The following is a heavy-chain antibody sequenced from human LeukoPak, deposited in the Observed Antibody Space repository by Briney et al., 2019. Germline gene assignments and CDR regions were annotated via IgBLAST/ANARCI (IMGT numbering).Heavy chain of an antibody. CDR3: AREVLDRRRPYFYYYYMDV. CDR2: ISGSGGST. Sequence: GGSLRLSCAASGFTFSSYAMSWVRQAPGKGLEWVSAISGSGGSTYYADSVKGRFTISRDNSKNMLYLQMNSLRAEDTAVYYCAREVLDRRRPYFYYYYMDVWGKGTTVTVSS. V-gene: IGHV3-23*01. CDR1: GFTFSSYA. J-gene: IGHJ6*03. D-gene: IGHD3-22*01.